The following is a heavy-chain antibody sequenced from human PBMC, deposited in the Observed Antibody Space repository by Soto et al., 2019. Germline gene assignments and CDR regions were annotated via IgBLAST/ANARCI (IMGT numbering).Heavy chain of an antibody. Sequence: PGGSLRLSCAASGFTFSSYAMSWVRQAPGKGLEWVSATSGSGGSTYYADSVKGRFTISRDNSKNTLYLQMNSLRAEDTAVYYCANILSSAVDGYNYPPAEYFQHWGQGTLVTVSS. J-gene: IGHJ1*01. CDR1: GFTFSSYA. CDR3: ANILSSAVDGYNYPPAEYFQH. CDR2: TSGSGGST. V-gene: IGHV3-23*01. D-gene: IGHD5-12*01.